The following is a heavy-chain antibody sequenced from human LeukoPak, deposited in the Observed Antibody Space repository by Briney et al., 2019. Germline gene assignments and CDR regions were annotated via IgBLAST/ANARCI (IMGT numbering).Heavy chain of an antibody. CDR1: GFSFSTSGVG. Sequence: ESGPTLVKPTQTLTLTCTFSGFSFSTSGVGVGWIRQPPGNILDWLAVIYWNGDERYSPSLSSRLTIRRDTSENQVVLTMTNMDPVDTATYFCTHGSGNCGGHCSAYWGQGTLDTLSS. CDR3: THGSGNCGGHCSAY. V-gene: IGHV2-5*01. D-gene: IGHD2-21*02. J-gene: IGHJ4*02. CDR2: IYWNGDE.